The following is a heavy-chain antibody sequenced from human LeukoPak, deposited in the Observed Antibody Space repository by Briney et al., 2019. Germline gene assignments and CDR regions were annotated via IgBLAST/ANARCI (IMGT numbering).Heavy chain of an antibody. D-gene: IGHD5-12*01. CDR1: GYSFTSYW. Sequence: PGESLKISCKGSGYSFTSYWIGWVRQMPGKGLEWMGIIYPGDSDTRYSPSFQGQVTISADKSISTAYLQWSSLKASDTAMYYCASTRGVLYSGYPRFDYWGQGTLVTVSS. J-gene: IGHJ4*02. CDR2: IYPGDSDT. CDR3: ASTRGVLYSGYPRFDY. V-gene: IGHV5-51*01.